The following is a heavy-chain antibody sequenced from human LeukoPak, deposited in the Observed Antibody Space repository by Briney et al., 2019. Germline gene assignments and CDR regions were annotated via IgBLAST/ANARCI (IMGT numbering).Heavy chain of an antibody. J-gene: IGHJ4*02. D-gene: IGHD2-2*01. CDR1: GESFTTFY. V-gene: IGHV4-34*01. CDR2: INHTGST. CDR3: ARQKYQLPYNFDY. Sequence: SETLSLTCAVYGESFTTFYWGWIRQTPGKGLEWIGEINHTGSTNYNPSLKSRVTISVDTSKNQFSLKLSSVTAADTAVYYCARQKYQLPYNFDYWGQGTLVTVSS.